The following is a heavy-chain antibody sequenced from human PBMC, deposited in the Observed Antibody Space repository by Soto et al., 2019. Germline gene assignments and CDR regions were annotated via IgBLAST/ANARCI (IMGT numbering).Heavy chain of an antibody. D-gene: IGHD6-13*01. CDR3: ARDHLGAAGLVWFDP. CDR2: ISYDGSNK. CDR1: GFTFSSYA. Sequence: PGGSLRLSCAASGFTFSSYAMHWVRQAPGKGLEWVAVISYDGSNKYCADSVKGRFTISRDNSKNTLYLQMNSLRAEDTAVYYCARDHLGAAGLVWFDPWGQGTLVTVSS. J-gene: IGHJ5*02. V-gene: IGHV3-30-3*01.